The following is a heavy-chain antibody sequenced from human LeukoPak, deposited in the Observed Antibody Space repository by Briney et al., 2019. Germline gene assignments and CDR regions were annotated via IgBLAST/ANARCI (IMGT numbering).Heavy chain of an antibody. J-gene: IGHJ4*02. V-gene: IGHV5-51*01. Sequence: GESLRISCKGSGYIFPSYWIGWVRQMPGKGLEWMGIIYPGDSDTRYSPSFQGQVTISADKSISAAYLQWSSLKASDTAMYYCARRGDNGGNSGVLGYWGRGTLVSISS. D-gene: IGHD4-23*01. CDR1: GYIFPSYW. CDR2: IYPGDSDT. CDR3: ARRGDNGGNSGVLGY.